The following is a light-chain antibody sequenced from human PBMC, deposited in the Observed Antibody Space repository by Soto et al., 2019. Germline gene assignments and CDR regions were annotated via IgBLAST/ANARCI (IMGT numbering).Light chain of an antibody. CDR3: QQYNSYPWT. CDR1: QSISSW. Sequence: DFQMTQSPSTLSAHVGDRVTITCRASQSISSWLAWYQQKPGEAPNLLIYDAASLEAGVPSRFSGSGTGTEFPLTINSLQPTDFATYYCQQYNSYPWTFGQGTKVHIK. CDR2: DAA. V-gene: IGKV1-5*01. J-gene: IGKJ1*01.